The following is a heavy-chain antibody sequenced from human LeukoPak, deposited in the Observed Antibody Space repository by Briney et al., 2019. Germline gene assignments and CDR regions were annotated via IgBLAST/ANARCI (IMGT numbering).Heavy chain of an antibody. Sequence: ASVKVSCKASGYTFTSYDINWVRQATGQGLEWTGWMNPNSGNTGYAQKSQGRVTMTRNTSISTAYMELSSLRSEDTAVYYCARGITMVRGVIITPIYYYYGMDVWGQGTTVTVSS. V-gene: IGHV1-8*01. CDR3: ARGITMVRGVIITPIYYYYGMDV. J-gene: IGHJ6*02. CDR2: MNPNSGNT. D-gene: IGHD3-10*01. CDR1: GYTFTSYD.